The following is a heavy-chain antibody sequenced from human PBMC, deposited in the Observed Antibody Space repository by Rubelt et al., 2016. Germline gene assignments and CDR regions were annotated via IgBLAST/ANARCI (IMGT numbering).Heavy chain of an antibody. CDR1: GGSFSGYY. CDR2: IYYSGST. Sequence: QVQLQQWGSGLLKPSATLSLTCAVYGGSFSGYYLSWIRQPPGTGLAWTGTIYYSGSTHSNPPLKSRVTISVDTAKNQFTLKLSSVTDAGTAVYYGAEWFSNSQLGIYNFDYWGQGILVTVSS. D-gene: IGHD4-11*01. CDR3: AEWFSNSQLGIYNFDY. J-gene: IGHJ4*02. V-gene: IGHV4-34*01.